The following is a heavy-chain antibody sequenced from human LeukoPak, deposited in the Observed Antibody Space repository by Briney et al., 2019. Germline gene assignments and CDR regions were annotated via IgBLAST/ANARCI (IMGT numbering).Heavy chain of an antibody. CDR2: IYTSGST. J-gene: IGHJ4*02. D-gene: IGHD6-19*01. CDR3: ARVGGSVGWYGTIDS. V-gene: IGHV4-61*09. Sequence: SETLSLTCTVSDGSISSGSYYWSWIRQPAGKALEWIGHIYTSGSTSYNPSLQSRVTISVDTSSHQFSLKVTSVTAADTAVYYCARVGGSVGWYGTIDSWGQGTLVTVSS. CDR1: DGSISSGSYY.